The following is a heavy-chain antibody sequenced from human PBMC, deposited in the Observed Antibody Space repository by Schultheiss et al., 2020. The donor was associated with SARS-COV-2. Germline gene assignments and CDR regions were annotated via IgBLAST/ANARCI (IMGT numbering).Heavy chain of an antibody. CDR1: GDSISSYY. CDR3: ARDARYGFRGRSERGMDV. Sequence: SQTLSLTCTVSGDSISSYYWTWIRQTPGKGLEWIGEINHSGSTNYNPSLKSRVTISVDTSKNQFSLKLSSVTAADTAVYYCARDARYGFRGRSERGMDVWGQGTTVTVSS. J-gene: IGHJ6*02. D-gene: IGHD5-24*01. V-gene: IGHV4-34*01. CDR2: INHSGST.